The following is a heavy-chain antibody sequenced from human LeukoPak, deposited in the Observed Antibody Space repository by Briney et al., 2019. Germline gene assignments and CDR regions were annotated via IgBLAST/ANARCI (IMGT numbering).Heavy chain of an antibody. V-gene: IGHV3-30-3*01. D-gene: IGHD2-8*01. CDR1: GFTFSSYA. Sequence: GASLKISCAGSGFTFSSYAMHWVRQAPGKGLEWVAVISYDGSNKYYADSVKGRFTISRDNSKNTLYLQMNSLREEDTAVYYCAVMGLWGQGTKVTVSS. CDR3: AVMGL. J-gene: IGHJ3*01. CDR2: ISYDGSNK.